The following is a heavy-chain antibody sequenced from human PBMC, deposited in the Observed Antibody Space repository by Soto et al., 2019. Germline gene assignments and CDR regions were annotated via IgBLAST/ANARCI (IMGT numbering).Heavy chain of an antibody. CDR2: IRSKANSYAT. CDR1: GFTFSGSA. V-gene: IGHV3-73*02. CDR3: TTREGIGDY. D-gene: IGHD1-26*01. J-gene: IGHJ4*02. Sequence: EVQLVESGGGLVQPGGSLKLSCAASGFTFSGSAMHWVRQASGKGLEWVGRIRSKANSYATAYAASVKGRFTSSRDDSKNTAYLHMNSLKTEDTAVYYCTTREGIGDYWGQGTLVTVSS.